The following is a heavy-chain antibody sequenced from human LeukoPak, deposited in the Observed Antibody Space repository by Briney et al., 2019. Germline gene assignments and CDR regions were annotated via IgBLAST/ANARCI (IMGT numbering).Heavy chain of an antibody. CDR2: IIPIFGTA. Sequence: GGSLRLSCAASGFTFSSYAISWVRQAPGQGLEWMGGIIPIFGTANYAQKFQGRVTITADESTSTAYMELSSLRSEDTAVYYCARDRISGYDSYYFDYWGQGTLVTVSS. CDR3: ARDRISGYDSYYFDY. J-gene: IGHJ4*02. D-gene: IGHD5-12*01. CDR1: GFTFSSYA. V-gene: IGHV1-69*01.